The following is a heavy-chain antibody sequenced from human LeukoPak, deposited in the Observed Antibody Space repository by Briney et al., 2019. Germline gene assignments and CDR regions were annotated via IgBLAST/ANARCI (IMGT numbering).Heavy chain of an antibody. Sequence: PGRSLRLSCAASGFTFTTYALHWIRQAPAKGLEWVAAITSDGSKKYYADSVKGRFTISRDNSKNTVFLHMDSLRAEDTAVYYCARDKMYDYDGGAYRGNYYYFYAMDVWGQGTTVTVSS. D-gene: IGHD3-22*01. CDR3: ARDKMYDYDGGAYRGNYYYFYAMDV. CDR2: ITSDGSKK. CDR1: GFTFTTYA. V-gene: IGHV3-30*14. J-gene: IGHJ6*02.